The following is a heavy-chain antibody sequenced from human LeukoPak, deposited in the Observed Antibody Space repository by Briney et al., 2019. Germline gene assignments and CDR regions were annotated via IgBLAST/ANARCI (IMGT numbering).Heavy chain of an antibody. Sequence: GESLRLSCVVSGLTFSSYSMNWVRQAPGKGLEWVSYISSSSSPIYYSDSVKGRFTISRDNAKNSLYLQMNSLRAEDTAVYYCARDEIVATTKANYYYYMDVWGKGTTVTISS. CDR1: GLTFSSYS. V-gene: IGHV3-48*01. J-gene: IGHJ6*03. D-gene: IGHD5-12*01. CDR2: ISSSSSPI. CDR3: ARDEIVATTKANYYYYMDV.